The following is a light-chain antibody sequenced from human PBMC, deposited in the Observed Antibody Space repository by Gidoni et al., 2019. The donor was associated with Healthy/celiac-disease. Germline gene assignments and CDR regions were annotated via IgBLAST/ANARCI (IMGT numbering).Light chain of an antibody. J-gene: IGKJ2*01. CDR3: QQYGSSSYT. V-gene: IGKV3-20*01. CDR2: GAS. Sequence: IVLTQSPGTLSLSPGARATLSCRASQSVSSSYLAGYQQKPGQAPRLLIYGASSRATGIPDRFSGSGSGTGFTLTISRLEPEDFAVYYCQQYGSSSYTFGQGTKLEIK. CDR1: QSVSSSY.